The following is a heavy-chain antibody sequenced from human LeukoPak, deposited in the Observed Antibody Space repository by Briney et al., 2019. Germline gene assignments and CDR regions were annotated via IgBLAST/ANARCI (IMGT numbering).Heavy chain of an antibody. V-gene: IGHV4-59*01. D-gene: IGHD6-19*01. CDR1: GGSISSYY. CDR3: ARGYSSGLYFDY. J-gene: IGHJ4*02. CDR2: IYYSGST. Sequence: SETLSLTCTVSGGSISSYYWSWIRQPPGKGLEWIGYIYYSGSTNYNPSLKSRVTISVDTSKNQFSLKLSSVTAADTAVYYCARGYSSGLYFDYWGQGTLVTVSS.